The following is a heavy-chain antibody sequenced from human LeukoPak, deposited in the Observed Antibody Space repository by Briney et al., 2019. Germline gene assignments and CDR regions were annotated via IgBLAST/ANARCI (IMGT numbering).Heavy chain of an antibody. CDR2: ISYDGSNK. J-gene: IGHJ4*02. CDR1: GFTFSSYA. V-gene: IGHV3-30*01. Sequence: PGGSLRLSCAASGFTFSSYAMHWVRQAPGKGLEWVAVISYDGSNKYYADSVKGRFTISRDNSKNTLYLQMNSLRAEDTAVYYCARASSLSGSSSPIFDYWGQETLVTVSS. CDR3: ARASSLSGSSSPIFDY. D-gene: IGHD6-6*01.